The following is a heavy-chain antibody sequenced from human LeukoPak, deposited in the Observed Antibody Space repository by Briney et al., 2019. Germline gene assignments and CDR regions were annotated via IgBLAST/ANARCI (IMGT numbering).Heavy chain of an antibody. J-gene: IGHJ4*02. CDR3: ARASTTFDD. V-gene: IGHV4-59*01. Sequence: SETLSLTCSVSGGSITSYYWSWIRQPPGKGLEWIGHVSDGGSTNYSPSLKSRVSTSVDTSKNQFSLKLNSVTAADTAVYFCARASTTFDDWGQGTLVTVSS. CDR2: VSDGGST. CDR1: GGSITSYY. D-gene: IGHD1-14*01.